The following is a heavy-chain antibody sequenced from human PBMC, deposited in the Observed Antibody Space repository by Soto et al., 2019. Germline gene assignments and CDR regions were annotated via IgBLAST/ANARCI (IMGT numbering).Heavy chain of an antibody. CDR2: INPITGGT. D-gene: IGHD3-22*01. CDR1: GYTFTSYY. CDR3: ARNYYDSSDRDYLDY. V-gene: IGHV1-2*02. J-gene: IGHJ4*02. Sequence: QVQLVQSGAEVKRPGASVTVSCKASGYTFTSYYIHWVRQAPGQGLEWMGWINPITGGTNYAPKFQGRVTMTRDTSITTAYMELGRLRSDDTAVYYCARNYYDSSDRDYLDYWGQGTPVTVSS.